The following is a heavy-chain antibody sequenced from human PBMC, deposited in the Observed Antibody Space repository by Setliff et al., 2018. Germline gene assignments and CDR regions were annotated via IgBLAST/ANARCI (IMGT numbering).Heavy chain of an antibody. V-gene: IGHV3-48*01. CDR2: ISSSSSTI. CDR1: GFTFSSYS. CDR3: AREEGLQFLEWLSYFQH. Sequence: PGGSLRLSCAASGFTFSSYSMNWVRQAPGKGLEWVSYISSSSSTIYYAGSVKGRFTISRDNAKNSLYLQMNSLRAEDTAVYYCAREEGLQFLEWLSYFQHWGQGTLVTVSS. D-gene: IGHD3-3*01. J-gene: IGHJ1*01.